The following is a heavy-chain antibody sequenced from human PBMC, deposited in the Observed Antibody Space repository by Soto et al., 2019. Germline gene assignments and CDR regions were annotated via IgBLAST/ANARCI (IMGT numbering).Heavy chain of an antibody. J-gene: IGHJ4*02. CDR1: GFTFSSYA. V-gene: IGHV3-23*01. D-gene: IGHD4-17*01. CDR3: AKGLSTVTSFEY. CDR2: ISGSNT. Sequence: EVQLLESGEGLVQPGGSLRLSGAASGFTFSSYAMSWVREAPGKGLEWVSLISGSNTYYADSVKGRFTISRDNSKNTLFLEMGSLRAEDTAVYYCAKGLSTVTSFEYWGQGTLVTVSS.